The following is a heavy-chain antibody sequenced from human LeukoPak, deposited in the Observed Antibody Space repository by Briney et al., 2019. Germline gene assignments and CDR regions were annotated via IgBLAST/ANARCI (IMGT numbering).Heavy chain of an antibody. CDR3: ARDHRIAVAGTGGY. D-gene: IGHD6-19*01. CDR1: GYTFTGCY. Sequence: ASVKVSCKASGYTFTGCYMHWVRQAPGQGLEWMGWINPNSGGTNYAQKFQGRVTMTRDTSISTAYMELSRLRSDDAAVYYCARDHRIAVAGTGGYWGQGTLVTVSS. J-gene: IGHJ4*02. V-gene: IGHV1-2*02. CDR2: INPNSGGT.